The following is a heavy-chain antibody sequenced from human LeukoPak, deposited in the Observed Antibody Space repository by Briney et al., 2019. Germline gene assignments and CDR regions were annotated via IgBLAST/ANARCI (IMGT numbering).Heavy chain of an antibody. D-gene: IGHD5-12*01. J-gene: IGHJ6*03. Sequence: SETLSCTCAGSGCSISSSNWWSWVRQPPGKGLEWIGEIYHSAGNNHKPYLKSTVTISVDTSKNQFSLKISSVNDADTAVYSCARGAPRGYNYYYYYYMDVWGTGTTVTVSS. CDR2: IYHSAGN. CDR1: GCSISSSNW. CDR3: ARGAPRGYNYYYYYYMDV. V-gene: IGHV4-4*02.